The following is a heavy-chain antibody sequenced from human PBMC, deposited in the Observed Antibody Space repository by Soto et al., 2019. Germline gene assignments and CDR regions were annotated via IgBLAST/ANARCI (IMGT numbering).Heavy chain of an antibody. CDR1: GGSISSGGYY. V-gene: IGHV4-31*03. CDR3: ARGYRGYSYDWFDP. J-gene: IGHJ5*02. D-gene: IGHD5-18*01. CDR2: IYYSGST. Sequence: SETLSLTCTVSGGSISSGGYYWSWIRQHPGKGLEWIGYIYYSGSTYYNPSLKSRVTISVDTSKNQFSLKLSSVTAADTAVYYCARGYRGYSYDWFDPWGQGTLVTVSS.